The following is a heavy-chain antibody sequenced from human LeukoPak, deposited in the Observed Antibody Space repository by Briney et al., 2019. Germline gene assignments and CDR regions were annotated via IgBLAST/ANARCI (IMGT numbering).Heavy chain of an antibody. J-gene: IGHJ4*02. CDR2: ISYDGSNK. CDR3: AKDQRAIAARPGGFDY. Sequence: PGRSLRLSCAASGFTFSSYGMHWVRQAPGKGLEWVAVISYDGSNKYYADSVKGRFTISRDNSKNTLYLQLNSLRTEDTSVYYCAKDQRAIAARPGGFDYWGQGSLVTVSS. V-gene: IGHV3-30*18. CDR1: GFTFSSYG. D-gene: IGHD6-6*01.